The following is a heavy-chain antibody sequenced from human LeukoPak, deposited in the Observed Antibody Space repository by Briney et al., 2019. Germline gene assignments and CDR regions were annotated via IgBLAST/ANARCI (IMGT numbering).Heavy chain of an antibody. J-gene: IGHJ4*02. D-gene: IGHD2-21*02. CDR1: GFTFDRFT. CDR3: AKEVDCPSDCLFFHS. Sequence: PGGSLRLSCAASGFTFDRFTIHWVRQPPGKGLEWVSLINRRGHTFYADSVKGRFTISRDNSRNSVFLQMNSLRPEDTALYHCAKEVDCPSDCLFFHSWGQGTLVTVSS. V-gene: IGHV3-43*01. CDR2: INRRGHT.